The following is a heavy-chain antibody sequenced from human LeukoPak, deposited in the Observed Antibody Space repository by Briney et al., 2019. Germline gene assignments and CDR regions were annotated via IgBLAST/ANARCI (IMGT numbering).Heavy chain of an antibody. V-gene: IGHV4-4*07. CDR2: IYTSGST. Sequence: SETLSLTCTVSGGSISSYCWSWIRQPAGKGLEWIGRIYTSGSTNYNPSLKSRVTMSVDTSKNQFSLKLSSVTAADTAVYYCARGYCSSTSCYLNWFDPWGQGTLVTVSS. J-gene: IGHJ5*02. D-gene: IGHD2-2*01. CDR1: GGSISSYC. CDR3: ARGYCSSTSCYLNWFDP.